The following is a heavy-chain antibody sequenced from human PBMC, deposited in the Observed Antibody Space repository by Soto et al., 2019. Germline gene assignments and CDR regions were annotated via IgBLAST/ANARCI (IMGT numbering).Heavy chain of an antibody. V-gene: IGHV4-34*01. J-gene: IGHJ6*02. CDR1: GGSFSGYY. Sequence: PSETLSLTCAVYGGSFSGYYWSWIRQPPGKGLEWIGEINHSGSTNYNPSLKSRVTISADTSKNQFSLKLSSVTAADTAVYYCARGVYYGSGSYYSYYYGMDVWGQGTTVTVSS. D-gene: IGHD3-10*01. CDR2: INHSGST. CDR3: ARGVYYGSGSYYSYYYGMDV.